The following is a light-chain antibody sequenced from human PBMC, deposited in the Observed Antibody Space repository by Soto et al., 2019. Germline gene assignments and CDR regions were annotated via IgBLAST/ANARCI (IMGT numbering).Light chain of an antibody. CDR3: SSYTSATTLQV. CDR2: EVS. V-gene: IGLV2-14*01. CDR1: SSDVGGYNY. J-gene: IGLJ1*01. Sequence: QSVLAQPASVSGSPGQSITISCTGTSSDVGGYNYVSWCQQHPGKAPQLIIFEVSLRPSEVSHRFSASKSGNTASLTISGLQAEDEADYYCSSYTSATTLQVFGAGTKVTVL.